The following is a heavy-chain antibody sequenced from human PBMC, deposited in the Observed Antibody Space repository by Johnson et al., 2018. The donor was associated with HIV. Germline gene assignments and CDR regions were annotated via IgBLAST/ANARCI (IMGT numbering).Heavy chain of an antibody. J-gene: IGHJ3*02. V-gene: IGHV3-30*04. CDR3: AKGRWEATTYDDAFDI. D-gene: IGHD1-26*01. Sequence: QMLLVESGGGLVQPGRSLRLSCAASGFTFSSYAMHWVRQAPGKGLEWVAVISYDGSKKYYAGSVKGRFTISRDNSKTTLYLQMNSLRAEDTAVYYCAKGRWEATTYDDAFDIWGQGTMVTVSS. CDR2: ISYDGSKK. CDR1: GFTFSSYA.